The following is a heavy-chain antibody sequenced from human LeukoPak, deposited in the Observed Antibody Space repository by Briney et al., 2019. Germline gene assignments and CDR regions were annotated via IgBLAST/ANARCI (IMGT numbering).Heavy chain of an antibody. CDR1: GGSISSSSLY. CDR2: IYYSGRN. V-gene: IGHV4-39*07. D-gene: IGHD4-23*01. CDR3: ARDSRGGNSYYFDS. J-gene: IGHJ4*02. Sequence: SETLSLTCTVYGGSISSSSLYWGWIRQPPGKGLDWIGSIYYSGRNYYNTDVKSRVTISLDTSKNQFSLILNSVTAADTAVYYCARDSRGGNSYYFDSWGQGTLVTVSS.